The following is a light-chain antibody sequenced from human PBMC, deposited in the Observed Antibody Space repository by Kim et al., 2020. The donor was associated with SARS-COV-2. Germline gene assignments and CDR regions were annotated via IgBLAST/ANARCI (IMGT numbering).Light chain of an antibody. CDR3: QSYDSSTHWV. Sequence: NFMLTKPHSVSESPGKTVTISCTGSSGSSIAHNYVQWYQQRPGSAPTTVIYEDIQRPSGVPDRFSGSIDSSSNSASLTISGLKTEDEADYYCQSYDSSTHWVFGGGTQLTVL. CDR2: EDI. V-gene: IGLV6-57*02. CDR1: SGSSIAHNY. J-gene: IGLJ3*02.